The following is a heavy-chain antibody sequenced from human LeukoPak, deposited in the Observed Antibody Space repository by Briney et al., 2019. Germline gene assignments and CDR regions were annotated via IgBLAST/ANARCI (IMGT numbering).Heavy chain of an antibody. D-gene: IGHD2-2*02. CDR2: IYYSGST. J-gene: IGHJ5*02. V-gene: IGHV4-59*08. CDR1: GGSISSYY. Sequence: PSETLSLTCTVSGGSISSYYWSWIRQPPGKGLEWIGYIYYSGSTNYNPSLKSRVTISVDTSKNQFSLKLSSVNAADTAVYYCARLRGYCSSTSCYTVWFDPWGQGTLVTVSS. CDR3: ARLRGYCSSTSCYTVWFDP.